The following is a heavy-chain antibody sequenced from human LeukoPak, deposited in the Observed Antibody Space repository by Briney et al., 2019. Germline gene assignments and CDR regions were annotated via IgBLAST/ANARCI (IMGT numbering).Heavy chain of an antibody. CDR1: GLTFSSHW. Sequence: AGGPLRLSCAASGLTFSSHWMFWIRQAPGKGLVWVSHTDRSGRATDNADSVKGRFIISSDNTNNIPQQQMNSLGAHTTAVFYGAAETSAWSAFDIWGQGTMVTVSA. V-gene: IGHV3-74*01. CDR2: TDRSGRAT. CDR3: AAETSAWSAFDI. J-gene: IGHJ3*02. D-gene: IGHD6-19*01.